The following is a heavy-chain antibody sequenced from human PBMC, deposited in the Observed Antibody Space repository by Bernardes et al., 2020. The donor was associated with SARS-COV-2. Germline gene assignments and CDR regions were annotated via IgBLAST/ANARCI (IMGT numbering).Heavy chain of an antibody. CDR2: IYWDDDK. D-gene: IGHD5-12*01. V-gene: IGHV2-5*02. Sequence: SGPTLVKPTQTLTLTCTFSGFSLSTSGVGVGWIRQPPAKALEWLALIYWDDDKRYSPSLKSRPTITKDTSKNQVVLTMTKMDPVDTATYYCAHHTVATIFGGYWGKGTLVTISS. CDR1: GFSLSTSGVG. CDR3: AHHTVATIFGGY. J-gene: IGHJ4*02.